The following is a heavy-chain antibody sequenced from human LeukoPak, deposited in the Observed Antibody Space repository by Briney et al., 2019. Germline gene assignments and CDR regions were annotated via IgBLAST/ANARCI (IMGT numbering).Heavy chain of an antibody. J-gene: IGHJ4*02. Sequence: RPGGSLRLSCAASGFTFSDYYMNWVRQAPGKGLEWVSYISSSSSTIYYADSVKGRFTISRDNAKNSLYLQMNSLRAEDTAVYYCAKFIGDVGAGHFDYWGQGTLVTVSS. CDR3: AKFIGDVGAGHFDY. CDR1: GFTFSDYY. D-gene: IGHD1-26*01. V-gene: IGHV3-48*01. CDR2: ISSSSSTI.